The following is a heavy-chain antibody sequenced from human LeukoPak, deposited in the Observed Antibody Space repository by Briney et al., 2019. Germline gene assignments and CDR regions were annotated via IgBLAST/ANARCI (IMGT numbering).Heavy chain of an antibody. V-gene: IGHV3-23*01. CDR3: VKNVVVKRYIDY. CDR1: GFTFSNHA. CDR2: ISGSGRTT. Sequence: GGSLRLSCAASGFTFSNHAMSWVRQPPGKGLQWISVISGSGRTTEYADSVKGRFTISRDNSKNTLSLQMNSLRVEDTAIYYCVKNVVVKRYIDYWGQGTLVTVSS. D-gene: IGHD2-15*01. J-gene: IGHJ4*02.